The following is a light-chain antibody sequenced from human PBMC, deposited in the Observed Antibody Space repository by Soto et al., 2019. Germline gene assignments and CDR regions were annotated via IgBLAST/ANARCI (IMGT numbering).Light chain of an antibody. CDR3: QPYGTSEII. V-gene: IGKV3-20*01. J-gene: IGKJ5*01. CDR2: DTS. CDR1: QSFTNSF. Sequence: EFVLTQSPGTLALSPCERATLSCRASQSFTNSFIAWYQQKPGQAPRLLIYDTSSRASGIPDRFSGSGSGTDFTLTISRLEPEDFAVFYCQPYGTSEIIVGQGTRLEIK.